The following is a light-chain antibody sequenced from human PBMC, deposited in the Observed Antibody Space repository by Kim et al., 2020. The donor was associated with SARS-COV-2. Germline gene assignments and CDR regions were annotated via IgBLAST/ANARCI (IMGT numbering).Light chain of an antibody. CDR1: QGISSY. CDR3: QQLNSYPPWT. J-gene: IGKJ1*01. Sequence: SVGDRVTITCRASQGISSYLAWYQQKPGKAPKLLIYDASTLQSGVPSRFSGSGSGTEFTLTINSLQPEDFATYYCQQLNSYPPWTFGQGTKVDIK. CDR2: DAS. V-gene: IGKV1-9*01.